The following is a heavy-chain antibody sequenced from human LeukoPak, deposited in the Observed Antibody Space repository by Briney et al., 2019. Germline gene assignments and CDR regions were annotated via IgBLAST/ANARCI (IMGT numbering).Heavy chain of an antibody. Sequence: PGGSLRLSCAASEFTFASYWMTWARQAPGKGLELVANIKEDGSEKYYVDSVKGRFTISRDNAKNSLYLQMNRLRAEDTALYYCVYGGSYYVAWGQGTLVTVSS. CDR3: VYGGSYYVA. V-gene: IGHV3-7*01. CDR2: IKEDGSEK. J-gene: IGHJ5*02. D-gene: IGHD1-26*01. CDR1: EFTFASYW.